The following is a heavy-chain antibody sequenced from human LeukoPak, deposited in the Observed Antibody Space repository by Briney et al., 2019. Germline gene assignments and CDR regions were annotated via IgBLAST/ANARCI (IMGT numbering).Heavy chain of an antibody. V-gene: IGHV4-38-2*02. CDR3: ARESPRGSGSYYTRYYYYYYMDV. CDR1: GYSISSGYY. D-gene: IGHD3-10*01. J-gene: IGHJ6*03. CDR2: IYHGGST. Sequence: MSSETLSLTCAVSGYSISSGYYWGWIRQPPGKGLEWIGSIYHGGSTYYNPSLKSRVTISVDTSKNQFSLKLSSVTAADTAVYYCARESPRGSGSYYTRYYYYYYMDVWGKGTTVTVSS.